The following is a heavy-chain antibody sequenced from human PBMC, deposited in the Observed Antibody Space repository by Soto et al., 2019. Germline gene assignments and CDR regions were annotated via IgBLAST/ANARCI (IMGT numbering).Heavy chain of an antibody. V-gene: IGHV3-21*01. D-gene: IGHD6-13*01. Sequence: TGGSLRLSCAAPGFTFSSYSMNWVRPAPGEGLEWVSSISSSSSYIYYADSVKGRFTISRDNAKNSLYLQMNSLRAEDTAVYYCARDGGYSSSWHYYYYYYGMDVWGQGTTVTVSS. CDR1: GFTFSSYS. CDR3: ARDGGYSSSWHYYYYYYGMDV. CDR2: ISSSSSYI. J-gene: IGHJ6*02.